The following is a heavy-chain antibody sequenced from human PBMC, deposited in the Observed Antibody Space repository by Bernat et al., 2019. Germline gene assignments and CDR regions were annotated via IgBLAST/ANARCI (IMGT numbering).Heavy chain of an antibody. J-gene: IGHJ4*02. CDR2: ISSSGSTI. CDR1: GFTFSSYS. CDR3: ASGGNSGSRRFDY. D-gene: IGHD1-26*01. V-gene: IGHV3-48*01. Sequence: EVQLVESGGGLVQPGGSLRLSCAASGFTFSSYSMNWVRQAPGKGLEWVSYISSSGSTIYYADCVKGRFTISRDNAKNSLYLQMNSLRAEDTAVYYCASGGNSGSRRFDYWGQGTLVTVSS.